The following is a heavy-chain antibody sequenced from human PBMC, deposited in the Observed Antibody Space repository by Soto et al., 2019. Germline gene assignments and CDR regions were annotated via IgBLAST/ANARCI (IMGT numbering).Heavy chain of an antibody. CDR1: GFTFSNYG. CDR2: ISNDGSNK. D-gene: IGHD3-10*01. V-gene: IGHV3-30*18. CDR3: AKERTYYYGSGSYHNYGMDV. Sequence: GSLRLSCVVSGFTFSNYGMHWVRQAPGKGLEWVAVISNDGSNKNSADSVKGRFTISRDNSKNTLYLQMNSLRAEDTAVYYCAKERTYYYGSGSYHNYGMDVWGQGTTVTVSS. J-gene: IGHJ6*02.